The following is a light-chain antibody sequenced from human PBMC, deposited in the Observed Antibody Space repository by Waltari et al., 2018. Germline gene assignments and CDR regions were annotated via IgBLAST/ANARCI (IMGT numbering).Light chain of an antibody. CDR1: QSLLQTNGKTF. Sequence: DIVMTQTPVSLSVTPGQPASISCTSSQSLLQTNGKTFLYWYLQKPGHPPQRLIYEVSNRLSGVPDRFSGSGSGTDFTLKISRVEADDIGVYYCMQGTQHPLTFGGGTKVEIK. J-gene: IGKJ4*01. CDR3: MQGTQHPLT. CDR2: EVS. V-gene: IGKV2D-29*01.